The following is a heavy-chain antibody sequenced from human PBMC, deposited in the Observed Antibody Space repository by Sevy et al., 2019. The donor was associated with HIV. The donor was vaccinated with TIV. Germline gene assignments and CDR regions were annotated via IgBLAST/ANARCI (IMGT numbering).Heavy chain of an antibody. Sequence: GGSLRLSCAASGFTLGSRWMSWVRQAPGKGLEWVANIKQDGSEKYYVDSVKDRFTISRDNAKNSLYLQMNSLRAEDTAVYYCVPSGGGHAGYWGQGTLVTVSS. J-gene: IGHJ4*02. D-gene: IGHD2-15*01. V-gene: IGHV3-7*01. CDR3: VPSGGGHAGY. CDR1: GFTLGSRW. CDR2: IKQDGSEK.